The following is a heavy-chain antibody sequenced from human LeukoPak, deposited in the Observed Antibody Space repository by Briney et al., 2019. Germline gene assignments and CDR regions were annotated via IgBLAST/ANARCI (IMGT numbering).Heavy chain of an antibody. D-gene: IGHD6-19*01. CDR1: GGTFSSYA. CDR3: ATDLNLSLISSG. Sequence: SVKVSCKASGGTFSSYAISWVRQAPGQGLEWMGGIIPIFGTANYAQKFQGRVTITADESTSTAYMELSSLRSEDTAVYYCATDLNLSLISSGWGQGTLVTVSS. V-gene: IGHV1-69*13. J-gene: IGHJ4*02. CDR2: IIPIFGTA.